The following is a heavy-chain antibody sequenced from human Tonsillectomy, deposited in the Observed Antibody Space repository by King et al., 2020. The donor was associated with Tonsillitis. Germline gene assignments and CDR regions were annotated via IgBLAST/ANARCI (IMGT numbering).Heavy chain of an antibody. CDR1: GFTFETYG. D-gene: IGHD1-26*01. Sequence: QLVQSGGGVVQPGGSLRLSCAASGFTFETYGMHWVRQAPGKGLEWVAFIRFDGNTQYYVDSVKGRFTIYRDNSQSMLYLQMNSLRSEDTALYYCAREDIGGPTSAFDIWGQGTMVTVAS. V-gene: IGHV3-30*02. J-gene: IGHJ3*02. CDR3: AREDIGGPTSAFDI. CDR2: IRFDGNTQ.